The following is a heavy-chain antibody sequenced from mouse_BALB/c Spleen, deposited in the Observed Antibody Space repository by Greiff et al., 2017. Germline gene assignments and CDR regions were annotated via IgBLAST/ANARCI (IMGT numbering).Heavy chain of an antibody. CDR2: INPGSGGT. D-gene: IGHD2-4*01. CDR3: ARGSDYEYYFDY. CDR1: GYVFTNYL. V-gene: IGHV1-54*01. J-gene: IGHJ2*01. Sequence: QVQLQQSGAELVRPGTSVKVSCKASGYVFTNYLIEWVKQRPGQGLEWIGVINPGSGGTNYNEKFKGKATLTADKSSSTAYMQLSSLTSDDSAVYFCARGSDYEYYFDYWGQGTTLTVSS.